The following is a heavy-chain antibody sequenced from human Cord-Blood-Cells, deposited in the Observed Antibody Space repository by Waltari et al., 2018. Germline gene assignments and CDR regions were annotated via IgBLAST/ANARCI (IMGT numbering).Heavy chain of an antibody. J-gene: IGHJ5*02. D-gene: IGHD3-3*01. CDR3: AREPYYDFWSGYYNWFDP. CDR2: TRNKANSYTT. CDR1: GFHFSDHY. V-gene: IGHV3-72*01. Sequence: VQLVASGGGLVQPGGSLTLSCAASGFHFSDHYMDWLRQAPGKGQEWVGRTRNKANSYTTEYAASVKGRFTISRDDSKNSLYLQMNSLKTEDTAVYYCAREPYYDFWSGYYNWFDPWGQGTLVTVSS.